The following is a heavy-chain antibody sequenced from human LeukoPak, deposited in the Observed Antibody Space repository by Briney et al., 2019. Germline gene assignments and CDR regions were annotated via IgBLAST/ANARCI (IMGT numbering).Heavy chain of an antibody. D-gene: IGHD6-13*01. CDR3: ARSSSWYGLNWFDP. J-gene: IGHJ5*02. V-gene: IGHV4-4*07. CDR2: IYTSGST. CDR1: GGSISSYY. Sequence: SETLSLTCTVSGGSISSYYWSWIRQPAGKGLEWIGRIYTSGSTNYNPSLKSRVTMSVDTSKNQFSLKLSPVTAADTAVYYCARSSSWYGLNWFDPWGQGTLVTVSS.